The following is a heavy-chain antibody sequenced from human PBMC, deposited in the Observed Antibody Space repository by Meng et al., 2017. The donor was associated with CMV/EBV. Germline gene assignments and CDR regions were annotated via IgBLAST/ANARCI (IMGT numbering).Heavy chain of an antibody. CDR1: GGTFSSYA. CDR2: SIPIFGTA. J-gene: IGHJ6*02. V-gene: IGHV1-69*05. CDR3: ARDIIGSGTYYYYGMDV. D-gene: IGHD3-3*01. Sequence: SVKVSCKASGGTFSSYAISRVRQAPGQGLEWMGGSIPIFGTANYAQKFQGRVTITTDESTSTAYMELSSLSSEDTAVYYCARDIIGSGTYYYYGMDVWGQGTTVTVSS.